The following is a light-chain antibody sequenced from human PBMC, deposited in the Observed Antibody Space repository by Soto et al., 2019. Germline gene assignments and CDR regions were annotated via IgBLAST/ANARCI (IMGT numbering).Light chain of an antibody. CDR1: QGIVNY. CDR3: RKHNAAPLT. CDR2: TSS. J-gene: IGKJ4*01. V-gene: IGKV1-27*01. Sequence: DIQMTQSPSSLSASLGDRVTITCRASQGIVNYLACYQQKPGKVPKLLIYTSSTLQSGVPSRFSGSGSGTDFTLTISNLQPEDVATYYCRKHNAAPLTFGGGTKVDI.